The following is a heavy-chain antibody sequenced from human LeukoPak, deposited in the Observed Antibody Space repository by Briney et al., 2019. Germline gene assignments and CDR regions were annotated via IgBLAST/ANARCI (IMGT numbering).Heavy chain of an antibody. J-gene: IGHJ4*02. CDR2: TYHSGST. D-gene: IGHD6-13*01. CDR1: GGSISYSGYS. Sequence: SETLSLTCAVSGGSISYSGYSWNWLRQPPGKGLEWIGYTYHSGSTYYNPSLKSRVTISVDTSKNQFSLKLSSVTAADTAVYYCATTGYSSSWYRFHYWGQGTLVTVSS. CDR3: ATTGYSSSWYRFHY. V-gene: IGHV4-30-2*01.